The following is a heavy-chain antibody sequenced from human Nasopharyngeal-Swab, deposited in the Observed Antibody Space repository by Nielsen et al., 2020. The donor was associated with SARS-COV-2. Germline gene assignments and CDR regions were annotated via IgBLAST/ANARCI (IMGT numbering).Heavy chain of an antibody. CDR1: GFTFSEYA. V-gene: IGHV3-23*01. Sequence: GRSLTLSCAASGFTFSEYAFHWVRPAPGKGLEWVSAISGGGESTHYADSVKGRYSISRVDSRETVYLQMDSLRAEDTAVYYCARDPSFVGSLEFDQWGRGTLVTVSS. J-gene: IGHJ4*02. D-gene: IGHD1-26*01. CDR3: ARDPSFVGSLEFDQ. CDR2: ISGGGEST.